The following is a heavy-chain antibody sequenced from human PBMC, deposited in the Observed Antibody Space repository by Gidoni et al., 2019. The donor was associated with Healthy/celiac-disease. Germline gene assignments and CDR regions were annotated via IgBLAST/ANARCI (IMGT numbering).Heavy chain of an antibody. Sequence: QVQLVESGGGVVQPGRSLSLSCAESGFPFSRHGMHWVRQAPGTGLEGVACIWYDGSNKYYADSVKGRFTISRDNSKNTLYLQMNSLRAEDTAVYYCAREGYDYVWGSYRGLDYWGQGTLVTVSS. J-gene: IGHJ4*02. CDR1: GFPFSRHG. CDR3: AREGYDYVWGSYRGLDY. D-gene: IGHD3-16*02. CDR2: IWYDGSNK. V-gene: IGHV3-33*01.